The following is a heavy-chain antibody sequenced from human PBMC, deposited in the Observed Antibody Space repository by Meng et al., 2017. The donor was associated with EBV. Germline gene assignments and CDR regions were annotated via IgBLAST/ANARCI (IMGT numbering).Heavy chain of an antibody. CDR1: GYPFTGYY. CDR2: INPHSGGT. CDR3: ARVGIAVAGTGDY. D-gene: IGHD6-19*01. V-gene: IGHV1-2*06. J-gene: IGHJ4*02. Sequence: VQSVAEVRWPGVPVQFPRKASGYPFTGYYWHWVRQAPGQGLEGMIRINPHSGGTNYAQKFQGRVTMTRDTSISTAYMELSRLRSDDTAVYYCARVGIAVAGTGDYWGQGTLVTVSS.